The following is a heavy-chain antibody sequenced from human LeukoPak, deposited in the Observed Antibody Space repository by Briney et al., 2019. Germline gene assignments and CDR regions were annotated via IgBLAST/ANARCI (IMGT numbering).Heavy chain of an antibody. CDR2: ISAYNGNT. CDR3: ARVGYSSGPGYFQH. V-gene: IGHV1-18*01. J-gene: IGHJ1*01. D-gene: IGHD6-19*01. Sequence: ASVKVSCKASGYTFTSYGISWVRQAPGQGLEWMGWISAYNGNTNYAQKLQGRVTMTTDTSTSTAYMELSSLRSEDTAVYYCARVGYSSGPGYFQHWGQGTLVTVSS. CDR1: GYTFTSYG.